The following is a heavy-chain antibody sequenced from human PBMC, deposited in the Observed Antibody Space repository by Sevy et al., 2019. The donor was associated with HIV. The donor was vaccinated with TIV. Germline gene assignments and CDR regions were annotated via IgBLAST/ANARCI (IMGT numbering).Heavy chain of an antibody. CDR2: INHSGIT. D-gene: IGHD2-2*01. V-gene: IGHV4-34*01. CDR3: ARHCSGTSCSHAFDI. J-gene: IGHJ3*02. CDR1: GGSFSGYY. Sequence: SETLSLTCAVYGGSFSGYYWSWIRQPPGKGLEWIGEINHSGITNYNPSLKSRVTISVETSKNQFSLKLSSVTAADTAVYYCARHCSGTSCSHAFDIWGQGTMVTVSS.